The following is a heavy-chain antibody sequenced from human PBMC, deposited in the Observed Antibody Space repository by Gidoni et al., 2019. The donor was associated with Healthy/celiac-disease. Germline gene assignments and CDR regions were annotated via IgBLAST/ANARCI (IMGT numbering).Heavy chain of an antibody. Sequence: QITLKESGPTLVKPTQTLTLTCTFSGFSLSTSGVGVGWIRQPPGKALEWLALIYWDDDKRYSPSLKSRLTITKDTSKNQVVLTMTNMDPVDTATYYCAHLGPLEITFGGVIVPYYFDYWGQGTLVTVSS. CDR2: IYWDDDK. J-gene: IGHJ4*02. CDR1: GFSLSTSGVG. V-gene: IGHV2-5*02. CDR3: AHLGPLEITFGGVIVPYYFDY. D-gene: IGHD3-16*02.